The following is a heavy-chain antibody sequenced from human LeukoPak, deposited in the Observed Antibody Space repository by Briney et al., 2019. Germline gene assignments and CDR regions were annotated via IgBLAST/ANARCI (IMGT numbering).Heavy chain of an antibody. CDR3: ARRRKCSGGSCYPDY. CDR1: GYTFTSYY. J-gene: IGHJ4*02. CDR2: INPSGGST. Sequence: ASVKVSCKASGYTFTSYYMHWVRQAPGQGLEWMGIINPSGGSTSYAQRFQGRVTMTRDTSTSTVYMELSSLRSEDTAVYYCARRRKCSGGSCYPDYWGQGTLVTVSS. D-gene: IGHD2-15*01. V-gene: IGHV1-46*01.